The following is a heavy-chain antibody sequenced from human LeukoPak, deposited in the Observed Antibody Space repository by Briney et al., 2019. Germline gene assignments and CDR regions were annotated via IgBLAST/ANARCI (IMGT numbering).Heavy chain of an antibody. J-gene: IGHJ4*02. CDR1: GFTFSSYS. Sequence: GGSLRLSCAASGFTFSSYSMSWVRQAPGKGLEWVSSISSSSSYIYYADSVKGRFTISRDNAKNSLYLQMNSLRAEDTAVYYCARDSSTVDPPYWGQGTLVTVSS. V-gene: IGHV3-21*01. CDR3: ARDSSTVDPPY. CDR2: ISSSSSYI. D-gene: IGHD2-2*01.